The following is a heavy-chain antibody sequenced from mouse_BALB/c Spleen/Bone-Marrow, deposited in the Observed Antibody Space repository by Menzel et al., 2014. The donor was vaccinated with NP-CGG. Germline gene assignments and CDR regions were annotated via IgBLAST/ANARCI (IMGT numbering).Heavy chain of an antibody. CDR2: ISPSNGDT. Sequence: QVQLQQPGAELVRPGASVKLSCKASGYTFTSYWMHWVKLRPAQGFEWIGEISPSNGDTNYNEKFKRKATLTVDKSSSTVYMQLSSLTSEDSAVYYCTNYGYDWGQGTTLTVSS. CDR3: TNYGYD. J-gene: IGHJ2*01. CDR1: GYTFTSYW. D-gene: IGHD1-2*01. V-gene: IGHV1S16*01.